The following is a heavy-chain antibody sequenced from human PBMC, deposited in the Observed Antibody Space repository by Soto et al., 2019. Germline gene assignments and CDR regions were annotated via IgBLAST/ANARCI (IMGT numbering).Heavy chain of an antibody. CDR1: GYTFTSYN. CDR3: ARADGSSGYSDS. CDR2: INTYNGNT. V-gene: IGHV1-18*04. D-gene: IGHD6-6*01. Sequence: QIQLEQSGVEVQKPGASVKVSCEASGYTFTSYNIHWVRQAPGQGLVWMGWINTYNGNTNYAQNPQGRHTTTPHTPPHTAHTGRRSPSSHATPLYFCARADGSSGYSDSWGQGTLFTVSS. J-gene: IGHJ4*02.